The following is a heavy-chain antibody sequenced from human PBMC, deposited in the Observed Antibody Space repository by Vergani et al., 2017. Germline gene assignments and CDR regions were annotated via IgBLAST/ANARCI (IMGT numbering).Heavy chain of an antibody. CDR2: ISSSSSYI. CDR3: ARERRWLQLLGYFNY. J-gene: IGHJ4*02. D-gene: IGHD5-24*01. Sequence: EVQLVESGGGLVKPGGSLRLSCAASGFTFSSYSMNWVRQAPGKGLGWVSSISSSSSYIYYADSVKGRLTISRDNAKNSLYLQMNSLRAEDTAVYYCARERRWLQLLGYFNYWGQGTLVTVSS. V-gene: IGHV3-21*01. CDR1: GFTFSSYS.